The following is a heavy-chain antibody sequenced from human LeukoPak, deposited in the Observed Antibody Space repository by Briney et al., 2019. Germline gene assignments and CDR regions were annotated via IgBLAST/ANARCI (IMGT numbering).Heavy chain of an antibody. J-gene: IGHJ5*02. CDR2: IYYSGST. V-gene: IGHV4-59*12. CDR3: ARDGGIEGRRGWFDP. CDR1: GGPISSYY. Sequence: SETLSPTCTVSGGPISSYYWRWIRQPPGKGLEWVGYIYYSGSTNYNPSLKSRVTISVDTSKNQFSLRLSSVTAADTGVYYCARDGGIEGRRGWFDPWGEGTLVTVSS. D-gene: IGHD6-6*01.